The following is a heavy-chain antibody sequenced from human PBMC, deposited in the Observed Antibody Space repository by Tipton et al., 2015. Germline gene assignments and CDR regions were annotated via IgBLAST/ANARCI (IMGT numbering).Heavy chain of an antibody. Sequence: TLSLTCNVSGTSIRSYYWSWIRQPPGKGLEWIGYIYYSGSTNYNPSLKSRVTISVDTSKNQFSLKLSSVTAADTAVYYCARKKRWDYYGSGSYLGPYYYYYGMDVWGQGTTVTVSS. V-gene: IGHV4-59*07. CDR2: IYYSGST. CDR3: ARKKRWDYYGSGSYLGPYYYYYGMDV. D-gene: IGHD3-10*01. J-gene: IGHJ6*02. CDR1: GTSIRSYY.